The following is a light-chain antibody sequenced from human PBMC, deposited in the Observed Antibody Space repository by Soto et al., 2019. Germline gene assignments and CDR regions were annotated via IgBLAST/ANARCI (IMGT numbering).Light chain of an antibody. CDR2: EVS. CDR3: SSYTSISTLYV. Sequence: QSALTQPASVSGSPGQSITISCTGTNSDVGGYNYVSWYQQHPGKAPELMIYEVSHRPSGVSNRFSGSKSDKTASLTISGLQAEDEADYYCSSYTSISTLYVFGTGTKVTVL. J-gene: IGLJ1*01. CDR1: NSDVGGYNY. V-gene: IGLV2-14*01.